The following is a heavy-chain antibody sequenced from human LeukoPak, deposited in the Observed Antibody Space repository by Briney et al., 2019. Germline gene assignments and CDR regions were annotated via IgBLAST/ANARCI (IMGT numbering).Heavy chain of an antibody. CDR1: GGSFSGYY. CDR3: ARIGVVTGSLGS. D-gene: IGHD3-22*01. V-gene: IGHV4-34*01. CDR2: INHSGST. Sequence: SETLSLTCAVYGGSFSGYYWSWIRQPPGKGLGWIGEINHSGSTNYNPSLKSRVTISVDTSKNQFPLKLSSVTTADTAVYYCARIGVVTGSLGSWGQGTLVTVSS. J-gene: IGHJ4*02.